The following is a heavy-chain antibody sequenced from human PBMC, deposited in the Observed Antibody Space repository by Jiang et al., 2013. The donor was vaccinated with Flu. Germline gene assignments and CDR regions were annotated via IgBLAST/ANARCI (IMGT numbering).Heavy chain of an antibody. CDR3: ARLIFRYYDSSGYYPGTFDY. Sequence: GAEVKKPGESLKISCKGSGYSFTSYWIGWVRQMPGKGLEWMGIIYPGDSDTRYSPSFQGQVTISADKSISTAYLQWSSLKASDTAMYCCARLIFRYYDSSGYYPGTFDYWGQGTLVTVSS. J-gene: IGHJ4*02. V-gene: IGHV5-51*03. D-gene: IGHD3-22*01. CDR1: GYSFTSYW. CDR2: IYPGDSDT.